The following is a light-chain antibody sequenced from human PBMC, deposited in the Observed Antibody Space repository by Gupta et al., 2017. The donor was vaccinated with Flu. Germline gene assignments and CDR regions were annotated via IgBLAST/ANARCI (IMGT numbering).Light chain of an antibody. CDR1: KLGDKY. V-gene: IGLV3-1*01. Sequence: TQPPSVSVSPGQPATITCSGDKLGDKYTYWYQQKPGQSPVVVIYQDNKRPSGIPERFSGSNSGNTATLTISGTQAMDEADYYCQAWDSSNYYVFGTATKVTVL. CDR3: QAWDSSNYYV. J-gene: IGLJ1*01. CDR2: QDN.